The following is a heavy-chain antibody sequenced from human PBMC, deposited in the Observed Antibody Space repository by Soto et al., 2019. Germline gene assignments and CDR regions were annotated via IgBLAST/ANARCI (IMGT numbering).Heavy chain of an antibody. V-gene: IGHV3-23*01. J-gene: IGHJ4*02. D-gene: IGHD2-21*02. Sequence: EVQLLESGGGLVQPGGSLRLSCAASGFTFSSYAMSWVRQAPGRGLEWVSAISGSGGTTYYGDSVRGRFTVSRDNSRDTLYLQMNSLGADDTALYYCARNCGGYCYTNFDYWGQGTLVTVSS. CDR1: GFTFSSYA. CDR3: ARNCGGYCYTNFDY. CDR2: ISGSGGTT.